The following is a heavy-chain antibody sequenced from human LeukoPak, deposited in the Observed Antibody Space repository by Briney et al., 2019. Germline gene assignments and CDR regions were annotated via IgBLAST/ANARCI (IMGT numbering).Heavy chain of an antibody. CDR1: GFTFSSYA. Sequence: GGSLRLSCAASGFTFSSYAMSWVRQAPGKGLEWVSSISGSGGRTYYADSVRGRFTISRDNPNNTLYLQMNSLRAEDTAVYYCAKQQRHYGSGTPARYYYYGMDVWGQGTTVTVSS. V-gene: IGHV3-23*01. CDR2: ISGSGGRT. D-gene: IGHD3-10*01. J-gene: IGHJ6*02. CDR3: AKQQRHYGSGTPARYYYYGMDV.